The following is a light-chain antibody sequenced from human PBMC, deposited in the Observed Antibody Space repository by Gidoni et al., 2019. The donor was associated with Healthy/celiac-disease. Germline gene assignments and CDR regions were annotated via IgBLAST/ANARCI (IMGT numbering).Light chain of an antibody. Sequence: QAVVTQEPSLTVSPGATVTLTCGSSTGGVTSGHYPYWFQQKPGHAPRTLIYDTNNKHSWTPARFSGSLLGGKAALTLSGAQPEDEAEYYCLLSYSGARLVFGGGTKLT. V-gene: IGLV7-46*01. CDR1: TGGVTSGHY. CDR2: DTN. CDR3: LLSYSGARLV. J-gene: IGLJ2*01.